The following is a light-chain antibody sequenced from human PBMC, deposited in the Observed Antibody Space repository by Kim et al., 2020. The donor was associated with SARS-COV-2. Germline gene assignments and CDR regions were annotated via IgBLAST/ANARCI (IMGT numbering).Light chain of an antibody. V-gene: IGLV7-43*01. Sequence: PGGTVTRTCASSTGAVASGYFPNWFQQKPGQAPRTLIYSTSNKPSWTPARFSGSLLGGKAALTLSGVQPEDEADYYCLLYIGGVWVFGGGTKVTVL. CDR2: STS. CDR1: TGAVASGYF. CDR3: LLYIGGVWV. J-gene: IGLJ3*02.